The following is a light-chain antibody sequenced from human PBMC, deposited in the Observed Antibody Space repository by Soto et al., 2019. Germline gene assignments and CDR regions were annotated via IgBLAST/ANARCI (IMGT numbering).Light chain of an antibody. CDR3: HQYNHWPPLYS. J-gene: IGKJ2*01. Sequence: EVVLTQSPGTLSMSPGERATLSCRASQSVSNNLAWYQQKPGQAPRLLIYGDSTRATGVPARFSGSGSGTEFSLTFTGLQSEDIAIYYCHQYNHWPPLYSFGQGTRLEIK. CDR1: QSVSNN. CDR2: GDS. V-gene: IGKV3-15*01.